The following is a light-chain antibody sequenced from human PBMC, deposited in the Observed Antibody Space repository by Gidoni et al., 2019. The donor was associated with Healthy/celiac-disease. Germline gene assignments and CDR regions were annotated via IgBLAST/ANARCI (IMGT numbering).Light chain of an antibody. V-gene: IGKV1-39*01. CDR2: DAS. CDR1: QSISSY. J-gene: IGKJ5*01. CDR3: QQSYSTPPIT. Sequence: DIQMTQSPSSLSASVGDRVTITCRASQSISSYLNWYQQKPGKAPKPLIYDASSLQSGVPSRFSGSGSGTDFTLTISSRQPEDFATYYCQQSYSTPPITFGQGTRLEIK.